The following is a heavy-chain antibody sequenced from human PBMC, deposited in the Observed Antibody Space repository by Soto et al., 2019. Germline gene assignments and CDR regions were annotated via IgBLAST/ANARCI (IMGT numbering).Heavy chain of an antibody. Sequence: TGGSLRLSCAASGFTFSSYWMHWVRQAPEKGLVWVSRINSDGSSTDYAESVKGRFTISRDNAKNSLFLQMNSLRVEDTAIYYCARYCSGDSCYPGGGFYWGQGTLVTVSS. CDR2: INSDGSST. D-gene: IGHD2-15*01. CDR3: ARYCSGDSCYPGGGFY. V-gene: IGHV3-74*01. J-gene: IGHJ4*02. CDR1: GFTFSSYW.